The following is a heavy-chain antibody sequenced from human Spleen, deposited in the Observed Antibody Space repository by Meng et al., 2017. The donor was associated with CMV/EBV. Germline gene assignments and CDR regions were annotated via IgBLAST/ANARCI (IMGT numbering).Heavy chain of an antibody. V-gene: IGHV4-4*02. CDR2: IYHGGST. J-gene: IGHJ4*02. CDR1: GGSISSSNW. Sequence: SETLSLTCAVSGGSISSSNWWSWVRQPPGKGLEWIGEIYHGGSTNSNPSLKSRVTISIDKSKNQFSLRLSSVTAADTAVYYCARGRVVVVPARYRFFDYWGQGTLVTVSS. D-gene: IGHD2-2*01. CDR3: ARGRVVVVPARYRFFDY.